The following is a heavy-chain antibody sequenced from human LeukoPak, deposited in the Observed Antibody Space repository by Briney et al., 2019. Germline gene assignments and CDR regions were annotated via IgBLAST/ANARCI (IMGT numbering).Heavy chain of an antibody. V-gene: IGHV4-39*07. Sequence: PSETLSLTCTVSGGSISSSSYYWGWIRQPPGKGLEWIGSIYSSGSTYYNPPLKSRVTISVDTSKNQFSLKLSSVTAADTAVYHCARDLYSSRTSDAFVIWGQGTMVAVSS. CDR1: GGSISSSSYY. CDR2: IYSSGST. CDR3: ARDLYSSRTSDAFVI. D-gene: IGHD6-13*01. J-gene: IGHJ3*02.